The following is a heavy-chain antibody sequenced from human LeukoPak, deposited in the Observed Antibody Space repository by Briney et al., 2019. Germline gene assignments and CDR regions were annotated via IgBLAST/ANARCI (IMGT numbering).Heavy chain of an antibody. Sequence: PGRSLRLSCAASGFTFRSYAINWVRQAPGKGLEWVSVISGSAGTTNYADSVKGRFTISRDNSKNTVYLEMSSLRAEDTALYYCAKDIVVVSAAGAAFDVWGQGTMVTVSS. CDR1: GFTFRSYA. CDR2: ISGSAGTT. D-gene: IGHD2-2*01. CDR3: AKDIVVVSAAGAAFDV. V-gene: IGHV3-23*01. J-gene: IGHJ3*01.